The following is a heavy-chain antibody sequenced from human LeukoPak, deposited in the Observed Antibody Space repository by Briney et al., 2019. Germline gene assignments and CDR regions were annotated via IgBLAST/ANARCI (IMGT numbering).Heavy chain of an antibody. CDR1: GFTLSSYS. Sequence: PGGSLGLSCAASGFTLSSYSMNWVRQAPGKGLEWVSYISRSSSTIYYADSVKGRFTISRDNAKNSLYLQMNSLRDEDTAVYYCARVGRGYYDSSGFSDALDIWGQGTMVTVSS. V-gene: IGHV3-48*02. CDR3: ARVGRGYYDSSGFSDALDI. J-gene: IGHJ3*02. D-gene: IGHD3-22*01. CDR2: ISRSSSTI.